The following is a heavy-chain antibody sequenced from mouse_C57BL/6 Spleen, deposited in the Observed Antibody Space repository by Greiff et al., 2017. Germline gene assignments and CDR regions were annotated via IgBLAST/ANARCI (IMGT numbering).Heavy chain of an antibody. CDR3: DCDGYDRGESALDY. CDR2: IDPSDSYT. J-gene: IGHJ4*01. V-gene: IGHV1-69*01. D-gene: IGHD2-2*01. Sequence: VQLQQPGAELVMPGASVKLSCKASGYTFTSYWMHWVKQRPGQGLEWIGEIDPSDSYTNYNQKFKGKSTLTVDKSSSTAYMQLSSLTSEYSAVEYYDCDGYDRGESALDYWGQGTSVTVSS. CDR1: GYTFTSYW.